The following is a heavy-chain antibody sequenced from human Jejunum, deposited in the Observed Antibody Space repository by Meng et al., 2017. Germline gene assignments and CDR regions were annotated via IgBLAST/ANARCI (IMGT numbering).Heavy chain of an antibody. CDR1: GGSFSTYD. Sequence: QVQVQQWGAGLLKPSETLSLTCAFQGGSFSTYDWSWIRKPPGKGLEWLGQIHHSGSINDNPSLKGRVTMSVDTSRSQISLKLDSVTAADTAVYYCRLAYCVSDCGDYWGQGTLVTVSS. CDR2: IHHSGSI. D-gene: IGHD2-21*02. V-gene: IGHV4-34*01. CDR3: RLAYCVSDCGDY. J-gene: IGHJ4*02.